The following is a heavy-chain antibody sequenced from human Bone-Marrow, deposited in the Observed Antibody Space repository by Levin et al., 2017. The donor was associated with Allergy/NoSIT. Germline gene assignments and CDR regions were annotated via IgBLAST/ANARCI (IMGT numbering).Heavy chain of an antibody. CDR2: IYYSGST. D-gene: IGHD1-7*01. CDR1: GDSLRGSY. CDR3: AREKGTPDWYLDL. V-gene: IGHV4-59*01. J-gene: IGHJ2*01. Sequence: GSLRLSCNVSGDSLRGSYWSWLRQPPGGGLEWIGYIYYSGSTNYNPSLKTRISISIDASKNQFSLNLRSVTAADTAVYYCAREKGTPDWYLDLWGRGTVITVSS.